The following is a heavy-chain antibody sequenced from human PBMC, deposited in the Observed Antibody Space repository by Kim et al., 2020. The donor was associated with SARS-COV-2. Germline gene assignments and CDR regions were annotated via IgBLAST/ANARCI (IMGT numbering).Heavy chain of an antibody. D-gene: IGHD3-10*01. J-gene: IGHJ4*02. Sequence: RFTISRDNSKNTLYLQMNSLRAEDTAVYYCAKDLLGSPSGSGGNCSCPDYWGQGTLVTVSS. CDR3: AKDLLGSPSGSGGNCSCPDY. V-gene: IGHV3-23*01.